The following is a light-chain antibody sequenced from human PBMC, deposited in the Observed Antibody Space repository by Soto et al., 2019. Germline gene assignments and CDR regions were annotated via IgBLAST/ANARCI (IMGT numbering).Light chain of an antibody. Sequence: DIVMTQSPDSLAVSLGERATINCKSSQSILYSSNTKNYLTWYQQKPGQPPKLLIYWASTRESGVPDRFSGSGSGTDFTLTISSLQAEDVAVYFCQQYYSCPPERTFGQGTKVDIK. CDR2: WAS. CDR1: QSILYSSNTKNY. V-gene: IGKV4-1*01. CDR3: QQYYSCPPERT. J-gene: IGKJ1*01.